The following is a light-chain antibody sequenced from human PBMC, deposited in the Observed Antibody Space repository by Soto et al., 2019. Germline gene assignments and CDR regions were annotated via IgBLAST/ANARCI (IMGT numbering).Light chain of an antibody. J-gene: IGLJ1*01. CDR2: DVT. CDR3: CSYTTSNTRQIV. CDR1: SSDVGGYNY. Sequence: QSVLTQPASVSGSPGQSITISCTGTSSDVGGYNYVSWYQQQPGKAPKFMIYDVTNRPSGVSYRFSGSKSVNTASLTISWLQAEEEADYYCCSYTTSNTRQIVFGTGTKVTVL. V-gene: IGLV2-14*01.